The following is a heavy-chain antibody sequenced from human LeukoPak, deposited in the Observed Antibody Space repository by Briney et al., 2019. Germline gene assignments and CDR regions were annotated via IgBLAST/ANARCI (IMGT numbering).Heavy chain of an antibody. Sequence: SETLSLTCAVSGVSISDSFWTWIRQPAGKGLEWIGRFHASGSTNYNPSLKSRVTMSVDTSKNRFSLRLASVTAADTAVYYCAKDQTARSSSSWYADWYFDLWGRGTLVTVSS. J-gene: IGHJ2*01. CDR2: FHASGST. CDR1: GVSISDSF. D-gene: IGHD6-13*01. CDR3: AKDQTARSSSSWYADWYFDL. V-gene: IGHV4-4*07.